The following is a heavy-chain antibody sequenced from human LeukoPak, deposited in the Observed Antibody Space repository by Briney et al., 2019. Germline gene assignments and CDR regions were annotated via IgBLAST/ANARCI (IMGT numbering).Heavy chain of an antibody. CDR3: AKGITMIVVASRGIDAFDI. CDR1: GGSISSGDYY. Sequence: SQTLSLTCTVSGGSISSGDYYWRWIRQPPGKGLEWIGYIYYSGSTFYNPSLKSRVTISVDTSKNQFSLKLSSVTAADTAVYYCAKGITMIVVASRGIDAFDIWGQGTMVTVSS. J-gene: IGHJ3*02. V-gene: IGHV4-30-4*08. D-gene: IGHD3-22*01. CDR2: IYYSGST.